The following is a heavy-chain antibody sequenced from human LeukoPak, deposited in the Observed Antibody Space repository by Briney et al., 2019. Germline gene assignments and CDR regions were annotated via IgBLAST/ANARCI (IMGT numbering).Heavy chain of an antibody. V-gene: IGHV4-39*01. J-gene: IGHJ4*02. D-gene: IGHD5-12*01. CDR3: ARQDIDIVATRTFDY. Sequence: SSETLSLTCTVSGPSISGSNYYWDWIRQPPGKGLEWVGSIHYSGSTNYNPSPKSRVTISVDASKNQFSLNLRSVTAADTAVYYCARQDIDIVATRTFDYWGQGVLVTVSS. CDR2: IHYSGST. CDR1: GPSISGSNYY.